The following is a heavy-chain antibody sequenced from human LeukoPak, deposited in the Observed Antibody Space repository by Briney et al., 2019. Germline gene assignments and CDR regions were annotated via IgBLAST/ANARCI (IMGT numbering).Heavy chain of an antibody. J-gene: IGHJ3*01. CDR3: ARSVGIAVAEDAFAL. V-gene: IGHV4-39*01. Sequence: PSETLSLTCSVSGGSISSSNYYWGWIRQPPGKGLEWIGCIYYSGSTYYNASLKSRVTISVDTSKNQFSLKLSSVTAADTAVYYCARSVGIAVAEDAFALWGQGTMVTVSS. CDR1: GGSISSSNYY. D-gene: IGHD6-19*01. CDR2: IYYSGST.